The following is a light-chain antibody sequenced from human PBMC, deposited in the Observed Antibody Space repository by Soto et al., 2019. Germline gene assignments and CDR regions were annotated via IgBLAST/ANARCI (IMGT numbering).Light chain of an antibody. CDR1: QSVSSSC. CDR2: GAS. V-gene: IGKV3-20*01. Sequence: EIVLTQSPGTLSLSPGERATLSCRASQSVSSSCLAWYQQKPGQAPRLLISGASSRATGIPDRFRGSGSGTDFTLTISRLEPEDFAVYYCQQDGTSPTFGQGTKVEAK. CDR3: QQDGTSPT. J-gene: IGKJ1*01.